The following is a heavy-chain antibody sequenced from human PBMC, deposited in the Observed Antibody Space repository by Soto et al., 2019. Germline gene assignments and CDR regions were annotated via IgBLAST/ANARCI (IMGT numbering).Heavy chain of an antibody. J-gene: IGHJ4*02. Sequence: SDTLSLTCTVSGGSITVYYLNWIRQPAGKGLEWIGHIYTSGTTNYNPSFKSRVTMSLDTSQNQFSLRLTSVTAADTAVYYCARAEYNYGPFDYWGQGTLVTVSA. CDR3: ARAEYNYGPFDY. V-gene: IGHV4-4*07. CDR2: IYTSGTT. CDR1: GGSITVYY. D-gene: IGHD5-18*01.